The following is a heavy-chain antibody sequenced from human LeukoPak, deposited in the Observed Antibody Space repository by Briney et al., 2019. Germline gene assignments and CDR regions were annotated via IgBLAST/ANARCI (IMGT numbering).Heavy chain of an antibody. J-gene: IGHJ6*02. CDR1: GFTFRSYW. V-gene: IGHV3-74*01. D-gene: IGHD3-10*01. CDR2: INSDGSST. Sequence: PGGSLRLSCAASGFTFRSYWMHWVRQAPGKGLVWVSRINSDGSSTSYADSVKGRFTISRDNAKNTLYLQMNSLRAEDTAVYYCATEPILLWFGELSYGMDVWGQGTTVTVSS. CDR3: ATEPILLWFGELSYGMDV.